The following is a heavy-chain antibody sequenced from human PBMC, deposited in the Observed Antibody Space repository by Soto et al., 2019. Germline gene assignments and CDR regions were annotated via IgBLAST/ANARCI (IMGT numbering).Heavy chain of an antibody. D-gene: IGHD2-8*01. Sequence: PGGSLRLSCAASGFTFDDYAMHWVRQAPGKGLEWVSGISWNSGSIGYADSVKGRFTISRDNAKNSLYLQMNSLRAEDTALYYCAKDMGCTNRVCHPYYYYGMDVRGQGTTVTVSS. CDR3: AKDMGCTNRVCHPYYYYGMDV. V-gene: IGHV3-9*01. J-gene: IGHJ6*02. CDR2: ISWNSGSI. CDR1: GFTFDDYA.